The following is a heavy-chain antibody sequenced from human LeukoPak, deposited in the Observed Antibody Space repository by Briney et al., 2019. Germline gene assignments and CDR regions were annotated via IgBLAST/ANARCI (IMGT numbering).Heavy chain of an antibody. V-gene: IGHV1-18*01. CDR3: ARDLGGYDYVGFGY. J-gene: IGHJ4*02. D-gene: IGHD5-12*01. CDR2: ISAYNGNT. Sequence: GASVKVSCKASGYTFTSYGISWVRQAPGQGLEWMGWISAYNGNTNYAQKLQGRVTMTTDTSTSTAYMELRSLRSDDTAVYYCARDLGGYDYVGFGYWGQGTLVTVSS. CDR1: GYTFTSYG.